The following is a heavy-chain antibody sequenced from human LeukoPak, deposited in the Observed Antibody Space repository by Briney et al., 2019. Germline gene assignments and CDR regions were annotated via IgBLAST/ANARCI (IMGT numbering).Heavy chain of an antibody. CDR2: IYWDDDK. V-gene: IGHV2-5*02. CDR3: AHRPRYGGAAARELSFDY. D-gene: IGHD6-13*01. J-gene: IGHJ4*02. CDR1: GFSLSTSGVG. Sequence: SGPTLVNPTQTLTLTCTFSGFSLSTSGVGVGWIRQPPGKALERLALIYWDDDKRYSPSLKSRLTITKDTSKNQVVLTMTNMDPVDTATYYCAHRPRYGGAAARELSFDYWGQGTLVTVSS.